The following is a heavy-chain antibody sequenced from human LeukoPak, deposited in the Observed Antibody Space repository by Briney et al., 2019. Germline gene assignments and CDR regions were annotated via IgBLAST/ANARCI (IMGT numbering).Heavy chain of an antibody. CDR3: ARVGNSYGYFDY. CDR1: GYTFTSYY. Sequence: GASVKVSCKASGYTFTSYYMHWVRQAPGQGLEWMGIINPSGGSTSYAQKFQGRVTMTRDMSTSTVYMELSSLRSEDTAVYYCARVGNSYGYFDYWGQGTLVTVSS. CDR2: INPSGGST. V-gene: IGHV1-46*01. J-gene: IGHJ4*02. D-gene: IGHD5-18*01.